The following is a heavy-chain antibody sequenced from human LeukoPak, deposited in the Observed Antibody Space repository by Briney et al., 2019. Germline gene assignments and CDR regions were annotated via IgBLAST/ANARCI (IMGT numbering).Heavy chain of an antibody. CDR1: GYTFTSYY. D-gene: IGHD5-24*01. CDR2: INPSGGST. CDR3: ARDVEMATIDY. J-gene: IGHJ4*02. Sequence: GASVKVSCKESGYTFTSYYMHWVRQAPGQGLEWMGIINPSGGSTSYAQKFQGRVTMTSDTSTSTVYMELSSLRSEDTAVYYCARDVEMATIDYWGQGTLVTVSS. V-gene: IGHV1-46*01.